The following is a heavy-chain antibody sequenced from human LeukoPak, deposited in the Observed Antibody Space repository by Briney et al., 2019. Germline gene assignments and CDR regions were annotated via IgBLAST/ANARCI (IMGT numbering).Heavy chain of an antibody. Sequence: PGRSLRLSCAASGFTFSSYAMHWVRQAPGKGLEWVAVISYDGSNKYYADSVKGRFTISRDNSKNTLYLQMNSLRAEDTAVYCCARDIPDDSYYYDSSGYYYANDYWGQGTLVTVSS. CDR1: GFTFSSYA. J-gene: IGHJ4*02. V-gene: IGHV3-30-3*01. CDR2: ISYDGSNK. D-gene: IGHD3-22*01. CDR3: ARDIPDDSYYYDSSGYYYANDY.